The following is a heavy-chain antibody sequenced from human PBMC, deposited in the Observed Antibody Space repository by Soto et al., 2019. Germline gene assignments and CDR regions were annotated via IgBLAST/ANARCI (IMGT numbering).Heavy chain of an antibody. Sequence: PGGSLRLSCAASGFSLSTNTMHWVRQVPGKGLEWVASISNDGRRKYYADFVEGRFTISRDTANNILYLEMNSLRAEDTSLYYCERVATALTSDFSGQGTQVTVSS. D-gene: IGHD2-21*02. CDR2: ISNDGRRK. J-gene: IGHJ4*02. CDR1: GFSLSTNT. CDR3: ERVATALTSDF. V-gene: IGHV3-30*04.